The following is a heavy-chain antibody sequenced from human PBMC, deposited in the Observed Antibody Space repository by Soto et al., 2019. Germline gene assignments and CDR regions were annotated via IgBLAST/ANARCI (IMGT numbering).Heavy chain of an antibody. Sequence: QVQLVQSGAEVKKPGSSVKVSCKASGGTFSSYAISWVRQAPGQGLEWMGGIIPIFGTANYAQKFQGRVTITADESTSTSYMELSSLRSEDTAVYFCAGELGYSSGWYYFDYWGQGTLVTVSS. V-gene: IGHV1-69*01. D-gene: IGHD6-19*01. CDR3: AGELGYSSGWYYFDY. CDR1: GGTFSSYA. J-gene: IGHJ4*02. CDR2: IIPIFGTA.